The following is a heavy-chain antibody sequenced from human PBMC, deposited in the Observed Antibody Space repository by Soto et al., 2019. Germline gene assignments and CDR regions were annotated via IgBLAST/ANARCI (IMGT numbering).Heavy chain of an antibody. Sequence: SVKVSCKASGGTFSRYAISWVRQAPVQGLEWMGGIIPIFGTSNYAQKFQARVTITADESTSTAYMELSSLRSEDTAVYYCARDRGEGEVRGVYYYYYGMDVWGQGTTVTVSS. D-gene: IGHD3-10*01. V-gene: IGHV1-69*13. CDR3: ARDRGEGEVRGVYYYYYGMDV. CDR1: GGTFSRYA. J-gene: IGHJ6*02. CDR2: IIPIFGTS.